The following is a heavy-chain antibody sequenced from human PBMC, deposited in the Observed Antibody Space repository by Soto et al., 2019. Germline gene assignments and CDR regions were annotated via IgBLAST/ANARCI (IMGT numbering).Heavy chain of an antibody. J-gene: IGHJ6*02. D-gene: IGHD4-17*01. CDR3: AVSGVKVTTDAMEV. Sequence: GASVKVSCKASGYTFTGYYMHWVRQAPGQGLEWMGWINPNSGGTNYAQKFQGRVTMTRDTSISTAYMEVSRLRSDGTAVYYCAVSGVKVTTDAMEVWGQGTRVTVS. V-gene: IGHV1-2*02. CDR2: INPNSGGT. CDR1: GYTFTGYY.